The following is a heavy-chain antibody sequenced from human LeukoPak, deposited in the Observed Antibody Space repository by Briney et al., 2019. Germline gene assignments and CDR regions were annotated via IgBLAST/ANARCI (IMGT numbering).Heavy chain of an antibody. J-gene: IGHJ6*03. V-gene: IGHV1-2*06. Sequence: ASVKVSCKASGYTFTGYYMHWVRQAPGQGLEWMGQINPDSGGTYYAQKFQGRVTVTRDTSISTAYMQLSRLSSDDTAVYYCARGGYYDSSGYYYGGNYYMDVRGKGTTVTVSS. D-gene: IGHD3-22*01. CDR2: INPDSGGT. CDR1: GYTFTGYY. CDR3: ARGGYYDSSGYYYGGNYYMDV.